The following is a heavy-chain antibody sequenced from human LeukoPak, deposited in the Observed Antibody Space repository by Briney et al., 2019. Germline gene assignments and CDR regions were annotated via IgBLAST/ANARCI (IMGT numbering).Heavy chain of an antibody. Sequence: ASVKVSCKSTGYTFNTYGISWVRQAPGQALEWMGWISAYNGNTNYAQKLQGRVTMTTDTSTSTAYMELMSLRSDDTAVYYCAREERGYSGDYWGQGTLVTVSS. CDR1: GYTFNTYG. J-gene: IGHJ4*02. CDR2: ISAYNGNT. CDR3: AREERGYSGDY. V-gene: IGHV1-18*01. D-gene: IGHD5-12*01.